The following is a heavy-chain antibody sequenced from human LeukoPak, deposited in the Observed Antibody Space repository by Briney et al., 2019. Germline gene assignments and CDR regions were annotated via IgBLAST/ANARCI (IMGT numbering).Heavy chain of an antibody. V-gene: IGHV3-48*03. CDR3: ARGRNDIRGVTTN. CDR2: ISSSGSTI. CDR1: GFTFSSYE. J-gene: IGHJ4*02. D-gene: IGHD3-10*01. Sequence: GGSLRLSCAASGFTFSSYEMNWVRQAPGKGLEWVSYISSSGSTIYYADSVKGRFTISRDNAKNSLYLQMNSLRAEDTAVYYCARGRNDIRGVTTNWGQGTLVTVSS.